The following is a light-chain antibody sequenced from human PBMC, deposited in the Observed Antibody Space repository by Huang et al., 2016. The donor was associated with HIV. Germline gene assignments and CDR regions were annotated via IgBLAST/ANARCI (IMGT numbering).Light chain of an antibody. CDR2: YIS. V-gene: IGKV3-11*01. CDR3: QQRSNWPLT. Sequence: EIVLTQSPATLSLSPGETATLVCRASQSVSTYLPWYQQKTGQAPRLLIYYISNRATGISPRFSGSGSGTDFTLTISSLEPEDFAVYYCQQRSNWPLTFGQGTRLEI. CDR1: QSVSTY. J-gene: IGKJ5*01.